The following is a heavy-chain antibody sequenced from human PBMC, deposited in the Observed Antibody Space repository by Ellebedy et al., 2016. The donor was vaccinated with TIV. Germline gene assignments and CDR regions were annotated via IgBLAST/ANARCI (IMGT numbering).Heavy chain of an antibody. CDR1: RFSFNSYW. CDR2: INQDGSDK. V-gene: IGHV3-7*01. CDR3: ATDGSYGDFRSPAHAFVM. D-gene: IGHD4-17*01. Sequence: GESLKISCAASRFSFNSYWMSWVRQSPGKGLEWVANINQDGSDKYYVDSVKGRFTISRDNAKNSLNLQMNSLRADDTSVYYCATDGSYGDFRSPAHAFVMWGQGTMVAVSS. J-gene: IGHJ3*02.